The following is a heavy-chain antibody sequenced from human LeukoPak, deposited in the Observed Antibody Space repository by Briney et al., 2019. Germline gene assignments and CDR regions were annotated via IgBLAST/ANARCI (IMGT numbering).Heavy chain of an antibody. V-gene: IGHV4-4*07. CDR3: GRAQWLLPPDI. J-gene: IGHJ3*02. Sequence: PSETLSLTCTVSGGSISSYYWSWIRQPAGKGLEWIGRIYTSGSTNYNPSLKSRVTISIDKSKNQFSLKLSSVTAADTAIYYCGRAQWLLPPDIWGQGTMVTVSS. D-gene: IGHD5-12*01. CDR2: IYTSGST. CDR1: GGSISSYY.